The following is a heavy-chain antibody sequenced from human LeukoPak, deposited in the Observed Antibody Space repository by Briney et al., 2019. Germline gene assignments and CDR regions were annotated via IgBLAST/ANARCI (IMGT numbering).Heavy chain of an antibody. CDR3: ARSPERWLQLLIDY. CDR1: GYSISSGYY. D-gene: IGHD5-24*01. J-gene: IGHJ4*02. CDR2: IYHSGST. V-gene: IGHV4-38-2*01. Sequence: SETLSLTCAVSGYSISSGYYWGWIRQPPGRGLEWIGSIYHSGSTYYNPSLKSRVTISVDTSKNQFSLKLSSVTAADTAVYYCARSPERWLQLLIDYWGQGTLVTVSS.